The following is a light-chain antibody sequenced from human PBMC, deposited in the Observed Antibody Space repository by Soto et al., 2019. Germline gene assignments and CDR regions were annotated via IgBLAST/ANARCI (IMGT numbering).Light chain of an antibody. CDR3: QQYNSYLWT. CDR2: DAS. J-gene: IGKJ1*01. V-gene: IGKV1-5*01. Sequence: DIQMTQSPSTLSASVGDRVTITCRASQSISSWLAWYQQKPGKAPKLLIYDASSLESGVPSTFSGSGSGTEFTLTSSRLQPDDFATYYYQQYNSYLWTFGQGTKVEI. CDR1: QSISSW.